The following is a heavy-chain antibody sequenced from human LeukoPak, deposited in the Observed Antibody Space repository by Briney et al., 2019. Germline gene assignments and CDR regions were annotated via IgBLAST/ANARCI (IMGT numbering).Heavy chain of an antibody. CDR3: ARDFLRYCSGGSCYYFDY. D-gene: IGHD2-15*01. CDR2: ISYDGSNK. CDR1: GFTFSSYA. Sequence: PGGSLRLSCAASGFTFSSYAMHWVRQAPGKGLEWVAVISYDGSNKYYADSVKGRFTISRDNSKNTLYLQMNSLRAGDTAVYYCARDFLRYCSGGSCYYFDYWGQGTLVTVSS. J-gene: IGHJ4*02. V-gene: IGHV3-30*04.